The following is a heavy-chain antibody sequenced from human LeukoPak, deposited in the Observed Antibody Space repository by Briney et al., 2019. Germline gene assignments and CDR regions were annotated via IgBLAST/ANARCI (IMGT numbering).Heavy chain of an antibody. D-gene: IGHD1-26*01. CDR1: GFTFSSYA. CDR2: ISGSGGST. J-gene: IGHJ6*02. CDR3: AKDSGGSYYYYYGMDV. V-gene: IGHV3-23*01. Sequence: PGAFRRFSCAASGFTFSSYAMSWVRQPRGKVLEWVSAISGSGGSTYYADSVKGRFTISRDNSKNTLYLQMNSLRAEDTAVYYCAKDSGGSYYYYYGMDVWGQGTTVTVSS.